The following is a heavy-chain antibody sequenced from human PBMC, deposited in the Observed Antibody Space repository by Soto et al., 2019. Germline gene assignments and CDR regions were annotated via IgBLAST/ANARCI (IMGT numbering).Heavy chain of an antibody. CDR1: GDSISMRNW. D-gene: IGHD2-21*02. V-gene: IGHV4-4*02. CDR2: IHHSGST. J-gene: IGHJ6*02. Sequence: SSETLSLTCAVSGDSISMRNWWSCVRQSPGQGLEWIGEIHHSGSTNYNLSLKSRVTISIDKSKNHFSLSLTSVTAADTAVYYCARATAVADATFYGLDVWGQGTAVTVSS. CDR3: ARATAVADATFYGLDV.